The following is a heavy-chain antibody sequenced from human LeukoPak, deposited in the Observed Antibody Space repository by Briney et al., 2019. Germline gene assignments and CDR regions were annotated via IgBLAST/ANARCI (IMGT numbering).Heavy chain of an antibody. D-gene: IGHD3-10*01. CDR3: AREGITMVRGVIVYYYYYMDV. CDR2: ISSSGSTI. Sequence: GGSLRLSCAASGFTFSDYYMSWIRQAPGKGLEWVSYISSSGSTIYYADSVKGRFTISRDNAKNSLYLQMNSLRAEDTAVYYCAREGITMVRGVIVYYYYYMDVWGKGTTVTVSS. V-gene: IGHV3-11*04. J-gene: IGHJ6*03. CDR1: GFTFSDYY.